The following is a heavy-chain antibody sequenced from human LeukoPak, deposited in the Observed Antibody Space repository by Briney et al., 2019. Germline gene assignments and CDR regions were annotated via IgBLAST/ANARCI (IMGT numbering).Heavy chain of an antibody. Sequence: ASVKVSCKASGYTVTSYGISWVRQAPGHGLEWMGWISAYNGITNYAQKIPGRVTMTTDTSTSTAYMELRSLRSDDTAVYYCARDERIDYYDSSGFVYYYYGMDVWGQGTTVTVSS. CDR1: GYTVTSYG. CDR2: ISAYNGIT. CDR3: ARDERIDYYDSSGFVYYYYGMDV. V-gene: IGHV1-18*01. J-gene: IGHJ6*01. D-gene: IGHD3-22*01.